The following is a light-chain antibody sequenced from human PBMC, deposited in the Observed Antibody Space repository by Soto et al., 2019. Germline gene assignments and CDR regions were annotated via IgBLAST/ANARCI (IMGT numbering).Light chain of an antibody. CDR2: GAS. J-gene: IGKJ1*01. Sequence: EIVLTQSPGTLSLSPGERATLSCRASQSDSSSYLAWYQQKPGQAPRFLIYGASSRATGTPDSFSGSGSGTDFILTSSRLEPEDFAVYYWQQYGSSRTFGQGTKVEIK. V-gene: IGKV3-20*01. CDR1: QSDSSSY. CDR3: QQYGSSRT.